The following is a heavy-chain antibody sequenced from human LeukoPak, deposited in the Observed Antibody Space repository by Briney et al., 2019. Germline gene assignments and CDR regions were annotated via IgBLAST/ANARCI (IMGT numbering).Heavy chain of an antibody. V-gene: IGHV3-7*01. J-gene: IGHJ6*02. CDR3: ARDGFYGDYVLGYYYGMDV. Sequence: GGSLRLSCAAFGFIFSSYWMSWVRQAPGKGLEWVANIKQDGSEQYYVDSVKGRFTISRDNAKNSLYLQMNSLRAEDTAVYYCARDGFYGDYVLGYYYGMDVWGQGTTVTVSS. CDR2: IKQDGSEQ. CDR1: GFIFSSYW. D-gene: IGHD4-17*01.